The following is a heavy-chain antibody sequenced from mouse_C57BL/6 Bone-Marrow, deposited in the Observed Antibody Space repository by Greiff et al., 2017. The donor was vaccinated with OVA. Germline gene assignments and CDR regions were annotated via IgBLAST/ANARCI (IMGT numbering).Heavy chain of an antibody. CDR1: GFTFSNYW. Sequence: EVKVEESGGGLAQPGGSMKLSCVASGFTFSNYWMNWVRQSPEKGLEWVAQIRLKSDNYATHYAESVKGRFTISRDDSKSSVYLQMNNLRAEDTGIYYCTGGHYGSSAVDYWGQGTTLTVSS. V-gene: IGHV6-3*01. J-gene: IGHJ2*01. CDR2: IRLKSDNYAT. CDR3: TGGHYGSSAVDY. D-gene: IGHD1-1*01.